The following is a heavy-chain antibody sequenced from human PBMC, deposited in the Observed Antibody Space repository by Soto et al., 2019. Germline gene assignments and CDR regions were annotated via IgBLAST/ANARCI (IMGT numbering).Heavy chain of an antibody. V-gene: IGHV3-30-3*01. CDR3: ARDAYYYGSGSQPDY. D-gene: IGHD3-10*01. CDR2: ISYDGSNK. Sequence: QVQLVESGGGVVQPGRSLRLSCAASGFTFSSYAMHWVRQAPGKGLEWVAVISYDGSNKYYADSVKGQFTISRDNSKNTLYLQMNSLRAEDTAVYYCARDAYYYGSGSQPDYWGQGTLVTVSS. J-gene: IGHJ4*02. CDR1: GFTFSSYA.